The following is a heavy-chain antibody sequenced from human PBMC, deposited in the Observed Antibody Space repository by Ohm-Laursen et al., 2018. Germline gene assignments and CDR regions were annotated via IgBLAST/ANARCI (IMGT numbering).Heavy chain of an antibody. D-gene: IGHD6-13*01. CDR3: ARGGIEYSSSWVDP. Sequence: SETLSLTCPVSGGSISSYYWSWIRQPPGKGLEWIGYIYYSGSTNYNPSLKSRVTISVDTSKNQFSLKLSSVTAADTAVYYCARGGIEYSSSWVDPWGQGTLVTVSS. V-gene: IGHV4-59*01. CDR2: IYYSGST. J-gene: IGHJ5*02. CDR1: GGSISSYY.